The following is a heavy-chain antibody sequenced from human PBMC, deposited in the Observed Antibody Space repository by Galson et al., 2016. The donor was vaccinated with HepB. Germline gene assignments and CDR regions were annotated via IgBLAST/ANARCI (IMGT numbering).Heavy chain of an antibody. V-gene: IGHV1-46*01. Sequence: SVKVSCKASGYTFTSYYLHWVRQAPGQGLEWMGIINPSGGGTRYAQKFQGRITMTRDTSTSTVYMELSSLRSEDTAIYFCARDGLLYSNFWSGYLDSWGQGTLVTVSS. CDR3: ARDGLLYSNFWSGYLDS. CDR2: INPSGGGT. J-gene: IGHJ4*02. D-gene: IGHD3-3*01. CDR1: GYTFTSYY.